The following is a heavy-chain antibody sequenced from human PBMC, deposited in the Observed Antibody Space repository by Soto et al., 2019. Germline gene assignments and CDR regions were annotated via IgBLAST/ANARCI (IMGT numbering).Heavy chain of an antibody. CDR1: GFTFSSYA. Sequence: QVQLVESGGGVVQPGRSLRLSCAASGFTFSSYAMHWVRQAPGKGLEWVAVISYDGSNKYYADSVKGRFTISRDNSKNTLYLQRISLRAEDTAVYYCARDVYCSGGSCYSRYYYYGMDVWGQGTTVTVSS. D-gene: IGHD2-15*01. J-gene: IGHJ6*02. CDR3: ARDVYCSGGSCYSRYYYYGMDV. CDR2: ISYDGSNK. V-gene: IGHV3-30-3*01.